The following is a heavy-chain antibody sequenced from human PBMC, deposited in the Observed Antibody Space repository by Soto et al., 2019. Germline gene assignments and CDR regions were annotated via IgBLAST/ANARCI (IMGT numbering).Heavy chain of an antibody. Sequence: SATLSLTCTVSGGSVSRGSYYWLWIRQPPGKGLEWIGYIYYSGSTNYNPSLKSRVTISVDTSKNQFSLKLSSVTAADTAVYYCARGGYYYENSGQNAYDYWGQGILVTVSS. V-gene: IGHV4-61*01. D-gene: IGHD3-22*01. CDR2: IYYSGST. CDR3: ARGGYYYENSGQNAYDY. J-gene: IGHJ4*01. CDR1: GGSVSRGSYY.